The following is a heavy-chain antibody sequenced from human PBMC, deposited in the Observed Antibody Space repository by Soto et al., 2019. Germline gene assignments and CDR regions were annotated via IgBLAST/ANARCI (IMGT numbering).Heavy chain of an antibody. CDR1: GFTFSSNW. CDR2: INSGGSST. Sequence: EVQLEESGGGLVQPGGSLRLSCVASGFTFSSNWVHWVRQAPGKGLVWVARINSGGSSTTYADSVKGRFTISRDNAKNTLFLQMYSLRAEDTAVYYCARSLPYYYYYYYMDVWGKGTTVTVSS. J-gene: IGHJ6*03. V-gene: IGHV3-74*01. CDR3: ARSLPYYYYYYYMDV.